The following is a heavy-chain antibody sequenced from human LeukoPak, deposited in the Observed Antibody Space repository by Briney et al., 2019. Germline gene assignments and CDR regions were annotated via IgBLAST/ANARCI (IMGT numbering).Heavy chain of an antibody. V-gene: IGHV4-59*01. CDR1: GGSISSYY. D-gene: IGHD3-16*01. J-gene: IGHJ4*02. Sequence: SETLSLTCTVSGGSISSYYWSWIRRPPGKGLEWIGYIYYSGSTNYNPSLKSRVTISVDTSKNQFSLKLSSVTAADTAVYYCAREGGGGSLPFDYWGQGTLVTVSS. CDR2: IYYSGST. CDR3: AREGGGGSLPFDY.